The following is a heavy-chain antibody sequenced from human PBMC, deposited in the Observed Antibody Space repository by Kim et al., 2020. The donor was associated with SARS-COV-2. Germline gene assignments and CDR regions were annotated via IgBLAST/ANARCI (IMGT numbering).Heavy chain of an antibody. Sequence: SETLSLTCAVYGGSFSGYYWSWIRQPPGKGLEWIGEINHSGSTNYNPSLKSRVTISVDTSKNQFSLKLSSVTAADTAVYYCARRRYCSSTSCYRRGAFD. CDR2: INHSGST. CDR3: ARRRYCSSTSCYRRGAFD. CDR1: GGSFSGYY. J-gene: IGHJ3*02. D-gene: IGHD2-2*01. V-gene: IGHV4-34*01.